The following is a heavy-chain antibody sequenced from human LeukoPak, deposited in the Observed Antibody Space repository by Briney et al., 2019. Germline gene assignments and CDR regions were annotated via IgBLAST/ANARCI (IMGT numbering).Heavy chain of an antibody. CDR1: GYTFTSYD. CDR2: VSPKTGNT. CDR3: ARGLFWFGDLKTHWFDP. Sequence: SVKVSCKASGYTFTSYDINWVRQATGQGLEWMGWVSPKTGNTGYAQNFQGRVTMTRDTSISTAYMELSSLRSEDTAVYYCARGLFWFGDLKTHWFDPWGQGTLVTVSS. J-gene: IGHJ5*02. D-gene: IGHD3-10*01. V-gene: IGHV1-8*01.